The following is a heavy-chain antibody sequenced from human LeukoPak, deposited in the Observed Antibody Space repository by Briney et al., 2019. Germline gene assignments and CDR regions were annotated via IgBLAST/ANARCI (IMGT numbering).Heavy chain of an antibody. CDR1: GFTFSGYS. D-gene: IGHD6-19*01. Sequence: GGSLRLSCAASGFTFSGYSMYWVRQALGKGLEWVSSICISSSYIYYADSVKGRFTISRDNAKNSLYLQMNSLRAEDTAVYYCASVNPSYSSGWNDAFDIWGQGTMVTVSS. J-gene: IGHJ3*02. V-gene: IGHV3-21*01. CDR3: ASVNPSYSSGWNDAFDI. CDR2: ICISSSYI.